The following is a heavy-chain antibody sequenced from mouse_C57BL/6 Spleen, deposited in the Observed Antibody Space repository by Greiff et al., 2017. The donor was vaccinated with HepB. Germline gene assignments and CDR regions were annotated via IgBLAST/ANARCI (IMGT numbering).Heavy chain of an antibody. Sequence: QVQLQQSGPELVKPGASVKISCKASGYAFSSSWMNWVKQRPGKGLEWIGRIYPGDGDTNYNGKFKGKATLTADKSSSTAYMQLSSLTSEDSAVYFCARGGYYAMDYWGQRTSVTVSS. J-gene: IGHJ4*01. CDR1: GYAFSSSW. CDR2: IYPGDGDT. V-gene: IGHV1-82*01. CDR3: ARGGYYAMDY.